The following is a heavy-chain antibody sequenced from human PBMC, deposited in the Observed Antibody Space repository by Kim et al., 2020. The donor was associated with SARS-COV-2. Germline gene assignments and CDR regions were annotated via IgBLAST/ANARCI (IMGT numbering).Heavy chain of an antibody. D-gene: IGHD3-3*01. Sequence: SETLSLTCAVYGGSFSGYYWTWIRQPPGKGLEWIGDIDHSGSANYHPSLKSRATISADTSNNQFSLKMNSVTAADTAIYYCARYDFWSRGTLVTVSS. CDR3: ARYDF. CDR2: IDHSGSA. J-gene: IGHJ4*02. V-gene: IGHV4-34*01. CDR1: GGSFSGYY.